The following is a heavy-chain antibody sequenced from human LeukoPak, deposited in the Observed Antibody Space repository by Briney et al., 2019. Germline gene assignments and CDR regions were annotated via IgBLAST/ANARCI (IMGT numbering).Heavy chain of an antibody. J-gene: IGHJ4*02. D-gene: IGHD1-26*01. V-gene: IGHV3-48*04. CDR2: ISSSGNNI. Sequence: PGGSLRLSCAASGFTFSTYSMNWVRQAPGKGLEWLSYISSSGNNIHYADSVKGRFTISRDTAKNSLFLQMNSLRVEDTAFYYCAREGGSFFFDYWGQGSLVTVSS. CDR3: AREGGSFFFDY. CDR1: GFTFSTYS.